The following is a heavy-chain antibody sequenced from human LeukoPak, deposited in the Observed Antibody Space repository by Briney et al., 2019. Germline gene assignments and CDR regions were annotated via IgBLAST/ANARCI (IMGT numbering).Heavy chain of an antibody. CDR1: GFTFSGYN. V-gene: IGHV3-48*04. D-gene: IGHD1-26*01. Sequence: GGSLRLSCAASGFTFSGYNMNWVRQAPGKGLEWVAFIRSSGSLIYYAESVKGRFTISRDNSRNSLYLQMNSLRVEDTAVYYCARDLTKAGATEYFQHWGQGTLVTVSS. CDR2: IRSSGSLI. J-gene: IGHJ1*01. CDR3: ARDLTKAGATEYFQH.